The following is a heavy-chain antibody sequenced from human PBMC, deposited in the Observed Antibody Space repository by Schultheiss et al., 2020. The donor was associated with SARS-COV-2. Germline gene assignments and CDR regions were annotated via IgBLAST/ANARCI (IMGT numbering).Heavy chain of an antibody. CDR1: GFTFSSYA. CDR2: ISSSSYT. J-gene: IGHJ6*02. Sequence: GGSLRLSCAASGFTFSSYAMSWVRQAPGKGLEWVSYISSSSYTNYADSVKGRFTISRDNAKNSLYLQMNSLRAEDTAVYYCARGSRLRNSISYYYGMDVWGQGTTVTVSS. V-gene: IGHV3-21*05. CDR3: ARGSRLRNSISYYYGMDV. D-gene: IGHD4-17*01.